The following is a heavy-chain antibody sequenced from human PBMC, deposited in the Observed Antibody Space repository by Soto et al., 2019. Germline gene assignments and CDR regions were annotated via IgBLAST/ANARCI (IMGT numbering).Heavy chain of an antibody. V-gene: IGHV4-30-2*01. CDR2: IYHSGST. CDR1: GGSISSGGSS. CDR3: ARAGDSRGPVALGY. J-gene: IGHJ4*02. D-gene: IGHD6-19*01. Sequence: QLQLQESGSGLVKPSQTLSLTCAVSGGSISSGGSSWSWIRQPPGKGLEWIGYIYHSGSTYYNPSLRGRVTISVDRSKNQFSRKLSPVTAADTAVYYCARAGDSRGPVALGYWGQGTLVTVSS.